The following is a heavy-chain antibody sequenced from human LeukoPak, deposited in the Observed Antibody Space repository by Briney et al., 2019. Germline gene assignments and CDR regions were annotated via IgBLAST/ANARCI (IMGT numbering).Heavy chain of an antibody. CDR1: GGSISSSGYY. CDR2: IYYSGST. J-gene: IGHJ4*02. Sequence: SETLSLTCTVSGGSISSSGYYWGWIRQPPGKGLEWIGSIYYSGSTYYNPSLKSRVTISVDTSKNQFSLKLSSVTAADTAVYYCARSMATTPGVFDYWGQGTLVTVSS. D-gene: IGHD5-24*01. V-gene: IGHV4-39*07. CDR3: ARSMATTPGVFDY.